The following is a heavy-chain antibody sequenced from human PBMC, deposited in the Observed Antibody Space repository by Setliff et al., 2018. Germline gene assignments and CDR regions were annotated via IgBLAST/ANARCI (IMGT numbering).Heavy chain of an antibody. CDR2: INPNSGGR. Sequence: ASVKVSCKASGYTFTSYGISWVRQAPGQGLEWMGWINPNSGGREYAEAFQGRVTLTGDTSIRTAFMELSGLTTDDTAVYYCAGPFDVGPYPRPIDGLDLWGQGTRVTVSS. CDR1: GYTFTSYG. V-gene: IGHV1-2*02. CDR3: AGPFDVGPYPRPIDGLDL. J-gene: IGHJ3*01. D-gene: IGHD3-9*01.